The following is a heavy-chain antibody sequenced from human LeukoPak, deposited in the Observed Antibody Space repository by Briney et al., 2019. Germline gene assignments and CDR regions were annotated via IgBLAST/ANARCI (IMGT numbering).Heavy chain of an antibody. CDR1: DYTFTSYG. CDR2: ISAYNGNT. J-gene: IGHJ6*02. CDR3: AREGTVVVVPAAIKYYYYGMDV. D-gene: IGHD2-2*01. Sequence: ASVKVSCKASDYTFTSYGISWVRQAPGQGLEWMRWISAYNGNTNYAQKLQGRVTMTTDTSTSTAYMELRSLRSDDTAVYYCAREGTVVVVPAAIKYYYYGMDVWGQGTTVTVSS. V-gene: IGHV1-18*01.